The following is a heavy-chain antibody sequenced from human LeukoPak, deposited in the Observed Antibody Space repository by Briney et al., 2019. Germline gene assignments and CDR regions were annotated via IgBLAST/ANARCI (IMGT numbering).Heavy chain of an antibody. CDR3: ATSYDSSGCD. D-gene: IGHD3-22*01. Sequence: AGGSLRLSCTASGFIFSSFWMAWVRQAPGKGLEWAANIKPDGSPQFYGDSVKGRFTISRDNAKNSLYLQMNNLRAEDTALYYCATSYDSSGCDWGQGTLVTVSS. V-gene: IGHV3-7*01. J-gene: IGHJ4*02. CDR2: IKPDGSPQ. CDR1: GFIFSSFW.